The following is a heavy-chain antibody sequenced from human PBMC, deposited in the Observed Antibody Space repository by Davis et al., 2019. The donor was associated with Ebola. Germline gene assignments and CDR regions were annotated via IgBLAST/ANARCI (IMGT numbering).Heavy chain of an antibody. CDR2: INHSGST. Sequence: MPSETLSLTCAVYGGSFSGYYWSWIRQPPGKGLEWIGEINHSGSTNYNPSLKSRVTISVDTSKNQFSLKLSSLTAADTAVYYCVGGRWLIWGRGTMVTVSS. CDR1: GGSFSGYY. CDR3: VGGRWLI. V-gene: IGHV4-34*01. D-gene: IGHD5-24*01. J-gene: IGHJ3*02.